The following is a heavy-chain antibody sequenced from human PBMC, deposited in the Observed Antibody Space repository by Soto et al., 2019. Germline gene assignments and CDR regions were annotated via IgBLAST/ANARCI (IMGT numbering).Heavy chain of an antibody. CDR2: TSYDGSNK. V-gene: IGHV3-30-3*02. Sequence: GGSLRLSCAASGFTFSSYAMHWVRQAPGKGLEWVAVTSYDGSNKYYADSVKGRFTISRDNSKDTLYLQMNSLRAEDTAVYYCANDYGSGSTYYGMDVWGQGTTVTVSS. D-gene: IGHD3-10*01. CDR3: ANDYGSGSTYYGMDV. J-gene: IGHJ6*02. CDR1: GFTFSSYA.